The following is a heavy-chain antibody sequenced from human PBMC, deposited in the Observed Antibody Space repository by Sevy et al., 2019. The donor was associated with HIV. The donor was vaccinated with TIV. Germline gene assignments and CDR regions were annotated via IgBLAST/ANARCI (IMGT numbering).Heavy chain of an antibody. J-gene: IGHJ4*02. CDR3: ARASPSYYFDY. CDR1: GFTVSSNY. CDR2: IYSGGST. V-gene: IGHV3-53*01. D-gene: IGHD2-2*01. Sequence: GGSLRLSCAASGFTVSSNYMSWVRQAPGKGLEWVSVIYSGGSTYYEDSVKGRFTISRDNSKNTLYLQMNSLRAEDTAVYYCARASPSYYFDYWGQGTLVTVSS.